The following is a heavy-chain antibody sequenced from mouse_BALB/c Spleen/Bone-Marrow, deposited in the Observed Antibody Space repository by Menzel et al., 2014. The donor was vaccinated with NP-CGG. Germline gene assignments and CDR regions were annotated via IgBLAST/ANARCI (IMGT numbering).Heavy chain of an antibody. J-gene: IGHJ4*01. CDR3: HYFGSDYYVMDY. V-gene: IGHV1-80*01. Sequence: VQLVESGAEMVRPGSSVKISCKASGYAFSNNWMNWMKQRPGQGLEWIGQIYPGDGDTNYNGKFKGKATLTADKSSSIAYVQLSSLTSEDSAVYFCHYFGSDYYVMDYWGQGTSVTVSS. CDR2: IYPGDGDT. CDR1: GYAFSNNW. D-gene: IGHD1-1*01.